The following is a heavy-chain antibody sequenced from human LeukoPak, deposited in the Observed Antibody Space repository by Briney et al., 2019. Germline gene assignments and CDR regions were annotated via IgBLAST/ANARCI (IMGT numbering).Heavy chain of an antibody. Sequence: ASVKVSCKASGGTFSNYAINWLRQAPGQGLEWMGGTIPIFGTANYAQKFQGRVTITTDESTSTAYMELSSLRSEDTAVYYCARVFARGGEISGSYYYYWGQGTLVTVSS. CDR2: TIPIFGTA. CDR3: ARVFARGGEISGSYYYY. J-gene: IGHJ4*02. D-gene: IGHD1-26*01. CDR1: GGTFSNYA. V-gene: IGHV1-69*05.